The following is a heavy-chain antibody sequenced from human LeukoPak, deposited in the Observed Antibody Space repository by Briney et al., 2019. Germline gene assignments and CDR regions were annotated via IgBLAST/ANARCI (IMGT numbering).Heavy chain of an antibody. J-gene: IGHJ4*02. CDR2: INPSGGST. CDR3: ARFSYGGGGYFDY. Sequence: AASVKVSCKASGYTFTNYYMHWVRQAPGQGLEWMGIINPSGGSTSYAQKLQGRVTMTRDTSTSTVYMELSSLRSEDTAVYCCARFSYGGGGYFDYWGQGTLVTVSS. V-gene: IGHV1-46*04. CDR1: GYTFTNYY. D-gene: IGHD5-18*01.